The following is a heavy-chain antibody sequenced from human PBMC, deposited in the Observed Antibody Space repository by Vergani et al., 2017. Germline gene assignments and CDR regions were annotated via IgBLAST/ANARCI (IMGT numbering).Heavy chain of an antibody. Sequence: EVQLVESGGGLVKPGGSLRLSCAASGFTFSSYSMNWVRQAPGKGLEWVSSISSSSSYIYYADSVKGRFTISRDNAKNSLYLQMNSLRAEDTAVYYCARDAERVYSGSFPGTWGQGTLVTVSS. V-gene: IGHV3-21*01. D-gene: IGHD1-26*01. CDR3: ARDAERVYSGSFPGT. J-gene: IGHJ5*02. CDR1: GFTFSSYS. CDR2: ISSSSSYI.